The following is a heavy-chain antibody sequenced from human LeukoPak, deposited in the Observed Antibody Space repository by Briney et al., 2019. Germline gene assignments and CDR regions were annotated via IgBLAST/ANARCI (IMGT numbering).Heavy chain of an antibody. CDR1: GYTFTGYY. CDR2: INPNSGGT. V-gene: IGHV1-2*02. J-gene: IGHJ4*02. Sequence: ASVKVSCKASGYTFTGYYMHWVRQAPGQGLEWMGWINPNSGGTNYAQKFQGRVTMTRDTSISTAYMELSRLRSDDTAVYYCAREARPRYSSGWSTGYYFDYWGQGTQVTVSS. CDR3: AREARPRYSSGWSTGYYFDY. D-gene: IGHD6-19*01.